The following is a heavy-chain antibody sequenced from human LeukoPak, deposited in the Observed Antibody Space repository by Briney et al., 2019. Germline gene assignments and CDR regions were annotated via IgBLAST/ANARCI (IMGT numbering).Heavy chain of an antibody. V-gene: IGHV4-61*02. CDR2: IYTSGST. Sequence: KPSQTLSLTCTVSGGSIGSGSYYWSWIRQPAGKGLEWIGLIYTSGSTNYNPSLKSRVTISVDTSKNQFSLELSSVTAADTAVYYCARRVGDYYDSSGYAFDIWGQGTMVTVSS. D-gene: IGHD3-22*01. J-gene: IGHJ3*02. CDR3: ARRVGDYYDSSGYAFDI. CDR1: GGSIGSGSYY.